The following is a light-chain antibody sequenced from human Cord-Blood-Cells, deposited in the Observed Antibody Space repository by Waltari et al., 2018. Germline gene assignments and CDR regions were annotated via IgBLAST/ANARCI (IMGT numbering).Light chain of an antibody. CDR1: QSVSSN. CDR3: QQYNNWPYT. J-gene: IGKJ2*01. CDR2: GAS. V-gene: IGKV3-15*01. Sequence: EIVMTQSPATLSVSPGERATLSCTASQSVSSNLAWYQQKPGQAPRLPIYGASTRATGIPARFSGSGCGTEFTLTISSLQSEDFAVYYCQQYNNWPYTFGQGTKLEIK.